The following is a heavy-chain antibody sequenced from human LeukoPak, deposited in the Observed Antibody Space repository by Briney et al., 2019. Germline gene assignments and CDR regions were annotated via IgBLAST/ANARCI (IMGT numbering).Heavy chain of an antibody. Sequence: PSETLSLTCTVSGGSISSYYWSWIRQPPGKGLEWIGYIYYSGSTNHNPSLKSRVTISVDTSKNQFSLKLSSVTAADTAVYYCARVGALTEPYYYGMDVWGQGTTVTVSS. CDR1: GGSISSYY. V-gene: IGHV4-59*01. CDR2: IYYSGST. J-gene: IGHJ6*02. CDR3: ARVGALTEPYYYGMDV. D-gene: IGHD1-14*01.